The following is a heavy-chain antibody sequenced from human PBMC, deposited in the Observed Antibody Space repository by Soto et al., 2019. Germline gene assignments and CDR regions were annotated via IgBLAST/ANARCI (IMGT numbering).Heavy chain of an antibody. D-gene: IGHD2-15*01. CDR2: IIPMFDTP. Sequence: QVQLVQSGAEVKKLGSSVKVSCKASGGTFSSDSYRWVRQAPVQGLEWMGGIIPMFDTPIYAQKFQDRVTITADESTSTAYMQLSSLRSGDTAVYYCARSGGLDRDFNYWGQGSLVTVCS. CDR3: ARSGGLDRDFNY. CDR1: GGTFSSDS. V-gene: IGHV1-69*12. J-gene: IGHJ4*02.